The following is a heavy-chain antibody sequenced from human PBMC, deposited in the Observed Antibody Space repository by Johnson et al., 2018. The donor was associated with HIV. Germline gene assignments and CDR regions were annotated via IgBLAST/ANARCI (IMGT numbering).Heavy chain of an antibody. J-gene: IGHJ3*02. CDR1: GFTFSSYA. CDR2: ISYDGSNK. D-gene: IGHD3-22*01. Sequence: QVQLVESGGGVARPGRSLRLSCAASGFTFSSYAMHWVRQAPGKGLEWVAVISYDGSNKYYADSVKGRFTISRDNSKNTLYLQMNSLRAEDTAVYYCARVTMIVVVMQAFDIWGQGTMVTVSS. CDR3: ARVTMIVVVMQAFDI. V-gene: IGHV3-30-3*01.